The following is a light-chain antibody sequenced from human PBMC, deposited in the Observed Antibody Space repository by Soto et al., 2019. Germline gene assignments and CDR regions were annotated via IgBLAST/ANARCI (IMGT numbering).Light chain of an antibody. CDR3: AAWDGSLNNVL. J-gene: IGLJ2*01. CDR2: GDN. V-gene: IGLV1-44*01. CDR1: GSNIGTNT. Sequence: QAVVTQPPSASGTPGQRVTISCSGGGSNIGTNTVNWYRQLPGTAPKLVIFGDNQRPSGVPDRFSGSKSGTSASLAISGLHSEDEAEYYCAAWDGSLNNVLFGGGTQLTVL.